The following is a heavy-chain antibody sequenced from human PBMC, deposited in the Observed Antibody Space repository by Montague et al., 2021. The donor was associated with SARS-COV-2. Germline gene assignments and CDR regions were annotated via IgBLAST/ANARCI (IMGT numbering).Heavy chain of an antibody. CDR2: ISHSGNT. CDR1: GGSISTTNW. V-gene: IGHV4-4*02. D-gene: IGHD3-22*01. J-gene: IGHJ3*02. Sequence: SETLSLTCSVSGGSISTTNWWSWVRQPPGKGLEWIGEISHSGNTNYNSSVRSRVTISLDKSKNQFSLKLSSVTAADTAVYYCARAMIVVTRDAFDIWGRGTKVIAST. CDR3: ARAMIVVTRDAFDI.